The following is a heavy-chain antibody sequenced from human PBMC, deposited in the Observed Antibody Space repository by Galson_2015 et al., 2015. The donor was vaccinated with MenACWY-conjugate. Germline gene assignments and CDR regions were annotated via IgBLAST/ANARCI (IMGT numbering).Heavy chain of an antibody. CDR1: GYPFTSYG. J-gene: IGHJ3*02. CDR3: ARKGPNGRPPDGFDI. D-gene: IGHD2-8*01. V-gene: IGHV3-74*01. Sequence: SVRLSCAASGYPFTSYGMHWVRQLPGKGPEWVSGINSNAGSTSYADSVKGRFTISRDNAKNTLYLQMSSLRAEDTAVYYCARKGPNGRPPDGFDIWGQGTMVTVSS. CDR2: INSNAGST.